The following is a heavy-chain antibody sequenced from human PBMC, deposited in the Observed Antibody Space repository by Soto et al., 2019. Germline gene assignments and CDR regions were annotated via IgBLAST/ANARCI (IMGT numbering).Heavy chain of an antibody. V-gene: IGHV1-8*01. CDR3: ARGPTVTRLFFPRHTLKANCFDP. J-gene: IGHJ5*02. D-gene: IGHD4-4*01. CDR2: MNPNSGNT. Sequence: GASVKVSCKASGYTFTSYDINWVRQATGQGLEWMGWMNPNSGNTGYAQKFQGRVTMTRNTSISTAYMELSSLRSEDTAVYYCARGPTVTRLFFPRHTLKANCFDPWGQGTLVTVSS. CDR1: GYTFTSYD.